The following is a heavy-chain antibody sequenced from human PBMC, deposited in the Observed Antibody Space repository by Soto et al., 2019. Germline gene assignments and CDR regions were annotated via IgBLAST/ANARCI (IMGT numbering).Heavy chain of an antibody. D-gene: IGHD3-3*01. CDR3: ASGIRTYYDFWSGKYGMDV. V-gene: IGHV4-39*01. CDR2: IYYSGGT. J-gene: IGHJ6*02. CDR1: GGSISSSSYY. Sequence: SETLSLTWSVSGGSISSSSYYLGWIRQPPGKGLEWIGSIYYSGGTYYNPSLKSRVTISVDTSKNQFSLKLSSVTAADTAVYYCASGIRTYYDFWSGKYGMDVWGQGTTVTVSS.